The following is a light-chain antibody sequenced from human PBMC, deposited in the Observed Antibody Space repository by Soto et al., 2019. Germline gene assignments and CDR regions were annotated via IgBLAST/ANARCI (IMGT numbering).Light chain of an antibody. CDR3: ASWDDSLSVL. J-gene: IGLJ3*02. V-gene: IGLV1-44*01. Sequence: QSFLPQPPSASGTPGQRVTISCSGGTSNIGSNTVNWYQQLPGTAPRLLIYNTNLRPAGVPDRFSGSKSGMSASLLISGLRSEDVAYYFCASWDDSLSVLFGRGTKLTVL. CDR2: NTN. CDR1: TSNIGSNT.